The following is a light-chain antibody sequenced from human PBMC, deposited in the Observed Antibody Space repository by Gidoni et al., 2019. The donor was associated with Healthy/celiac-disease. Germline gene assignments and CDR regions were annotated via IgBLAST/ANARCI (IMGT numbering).Light chain of an antibody. J-gene: IGKJ5*01. CDR2: DAS. V-gene: IGKV3-11*01. Sequence: EIVLTQSPATLSLSPGERATLSCRASQSVRSYLAWYQQKPGQAPRLLIYDASNRATGIPARFSGSGSGTDFTLTISSLEREDFAVYYCQQRSNWPQITFGQGTRLEIK. CDR1: QSVRSY. CDR3: QQRSNWPQIT.